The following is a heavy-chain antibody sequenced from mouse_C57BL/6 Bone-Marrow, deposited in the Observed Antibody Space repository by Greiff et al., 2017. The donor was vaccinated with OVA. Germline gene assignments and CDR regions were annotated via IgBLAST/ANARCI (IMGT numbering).Heavy chain of an antibody. CDR2: IYPGNSDT. CDR3: TRLVTTVVDYYAMDY. J-gene: IGHJ4*01. V-gene: IGHV1-5*01. D-gene: IGHD1-1*01. Sequence: VHVKQSGTVLARPGASVKMSCKTSGYTFTSYWMHWVKQRPGQGLEWIGAIYPGNSDTSYNQKFKGKAKLTAVTSASTAYMELSSLTNEDSAVYYCTRLVTTVVDYYAMDYWGQGTSVTVSS. CDR1: GYTFTSYW.